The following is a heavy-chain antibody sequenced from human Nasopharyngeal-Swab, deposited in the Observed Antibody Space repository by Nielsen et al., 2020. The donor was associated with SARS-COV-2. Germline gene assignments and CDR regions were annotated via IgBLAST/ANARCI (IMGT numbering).Heavy chain of an antibody. J-gene: IGHJ6*03. Sequence: GGSLRPSCAAPGFSLSTYWLTRVRQAPGTGLEWVANIKQDGSEKYYVDSVKGRFTVSRDNPKNLLYLQVNSLRAEDTAVYYCARQGVFVPAYFHQYYMDVWGKGTTVTVSS. V-gene: IGHV3-7*03. CDR1: GFSLSTYW. CDR2: IKQDGSEK. CDR3: ARQGVFVPAYFHQYYMDV. D-gene: IGHD3-16*02.